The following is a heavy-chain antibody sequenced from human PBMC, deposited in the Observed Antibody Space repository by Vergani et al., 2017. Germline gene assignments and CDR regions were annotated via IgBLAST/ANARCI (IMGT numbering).Heavy chain of an antibody. CDR1: EYSFGNYW. CDR2: IYPADSDT. CDR3: ARHTTYTDS. Sequence: EVELVQSGPEMRKPGESLKISCKGSEYSFGNYWIGWVRQMPGKGLEWMGIIYPADSDTRYSPSFQGQVTISADKPINTAFLQWDSLKASDTALYYCARHTTYTDSWGQGTLVTVSS. V-gene: IGHV5-51*04. J-gene: IGHJ4*02. D-gene: IGHD1-1*01.